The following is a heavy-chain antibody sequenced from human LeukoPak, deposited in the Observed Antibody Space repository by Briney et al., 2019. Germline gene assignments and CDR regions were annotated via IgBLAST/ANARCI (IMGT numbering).Heavy chain of an antibody. V-gene: IGHV4-34*01. CDR3: ARGSWQLAEEVY. D-gene: IGHD6-6*01. CDR2: INHSGST. J-gene: IGHJ4*02. CDR1: GGSFSHYY. Sequence: SETPSLTCAVYGGSFSHYYWSWIRQAPGKGLEWIGEINHSGSTNYNPSLKSRVTISVDTSKNQFSLKLSSVTAADTAVYYCARGSWQLAEEVYWGQGTLVTVSS.